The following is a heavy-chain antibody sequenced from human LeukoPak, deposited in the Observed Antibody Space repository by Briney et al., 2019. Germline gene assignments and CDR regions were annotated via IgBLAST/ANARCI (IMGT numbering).Heavy chain of an antibody. CDR1: GYTFTGYY. Sequence: GASVKVSCKASGYTFTGYYMHWVRQAPGQGLERMGRINPNSGGTNHAQRLQGRVTMNRDTSISTAYMELSRLRYDDTAVYYCANQGDYYDFWSGYYDWYFDLWGRGTLVTVSS. D-gene: IGHD3-3*01. J-gene: IGHJ2*01. CDR3: ANQGDYYDFWSGYYDWYFDL. V-gene: IGHV1-2*06. CDR2: INPNSGGT.